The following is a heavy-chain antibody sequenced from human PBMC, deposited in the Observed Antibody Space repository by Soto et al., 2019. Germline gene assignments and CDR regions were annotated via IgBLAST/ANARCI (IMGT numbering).Heavy chain of an antibody. CDR3: ARPVPAAGYSHGMDV. Sequence: QVQLVQSGAEVKKPGSSVKVSCKASGGTFSSYAISWVRQAPGQGLEWMGGIIPTFGTANYAQKLQGRVTITADESXGTASMQLTRLRSEDPAGDFGARPVPAAGYSHGMDVWGQGTTVTVSS. J-gene: IGHJ6*02. CDR1: GGTFSSYA. CDR2: IIPTFGTA. D-gene: IGHD2-2*01. V-gene: IGHV1-69*12.